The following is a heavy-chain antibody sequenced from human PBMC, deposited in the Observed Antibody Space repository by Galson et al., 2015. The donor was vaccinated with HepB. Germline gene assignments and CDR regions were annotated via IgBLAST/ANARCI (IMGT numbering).Heavy chain of an antibody. J-gene: IGHJ6*03. D-gene: IGHD6-13*01. V-gene: IGHV3-30-3*01. CDR1: GFTFSTYA. CDR2: ISYDGSNK. CDR3: ARGGRAAGTFLFYYYYMDV. Sequence: SLRLSCAASGFTFSTYAMNWVRQAPGKGLEWVAVISYDGSNKYYADSVKGRFTISRDNSKNTLYLQMNSLRAEDTAVYYCARGGRAAGTFLFYYYYMDVWGKGTTVTVSS.